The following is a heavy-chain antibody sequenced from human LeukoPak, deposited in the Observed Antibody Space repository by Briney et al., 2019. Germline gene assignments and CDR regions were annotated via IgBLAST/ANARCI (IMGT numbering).Heavy chain of an antibody. CDR1: GYTFTGYY. Sequence: ASVKVSRKASGYTFTGYYMHWVRQAPGQGLEWMGWINPNSGGTNCAQKFQGRVTMTTDTSTSTAYMELRSLRSDDTAVYYCARNRWEPYHNDAFDIWGQGTMVTVSS. CDR3: ARNRWEPYHNDAFDI. J-gene: IGHJ3*02. D-gene: IGHD1-26*01. V-gene: IGHV1-2*02. CDR2: INPNSGGT.